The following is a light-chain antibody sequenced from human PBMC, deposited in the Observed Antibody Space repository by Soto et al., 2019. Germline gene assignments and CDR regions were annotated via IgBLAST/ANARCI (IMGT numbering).Light chain of an antibody. V-gene: IGLV2-14*03. CDR2: DVS. CDR3: SSYTSSSTVV. Sequence: QSALTQPASMSGSPGQSITISCIGTSSDIGGYNYVSWYQQHPGKAPKLMIYDVSNWPSGVSNRFSGSKSGNTASLTISGLQAEDEADYYCSSYTSSSTVVFGGGTQLTVL. CDR1: SSDIGGYNY. J-gene: IGLJ2*01.